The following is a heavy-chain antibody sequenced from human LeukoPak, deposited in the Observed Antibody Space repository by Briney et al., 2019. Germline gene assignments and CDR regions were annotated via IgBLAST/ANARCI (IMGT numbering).Heavy chain of an antibody. V-gene: IGHV1-2*02. D-gene: IGHD2-8*01. CDR2: INPNSGGT. J-gene: IGHJ4*02. CDR1: GYTFTGSY. Sequence: ASVKLSCKASGYTFTGSYIHWMRQAPGQGLEWMGWINPNSGGTKKAQTFPGKLTFNRDTSTSTAYMELSGLRADETAVYYCARVAYCTKGVCINFDLWGQGTLVTVSS. CDR3: ARVAYCTKGVCINFDL.